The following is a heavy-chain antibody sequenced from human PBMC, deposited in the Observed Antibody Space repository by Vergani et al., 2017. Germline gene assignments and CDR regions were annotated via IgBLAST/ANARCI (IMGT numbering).Heavy chain of an antibody. D-gene: IGHD2-2*01. CDR2: LRYDGTTK. CDR3: VKDRGASIGFDD. Sequence: QVQLVESGGGVVQPGGSLRLSCAASGFSFGSYGMHWVRVRQAPGKGLEWLAYLRYDGTTKQYADSVKCRFTISRDNSKNRLYLQMDSLRPEDTAMFYCVKDRGASIGFDDWGQGTQVTVSS. V-gene: IGHV3-30*02. CDR1: GFSFGSYG. J-gene: IGHJ4*02.